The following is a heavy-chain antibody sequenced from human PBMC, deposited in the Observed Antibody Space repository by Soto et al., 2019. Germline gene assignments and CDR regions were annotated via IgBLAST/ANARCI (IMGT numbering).Heavy chain of an antibody. J-gene: IGHJ4*02. CDR2: VYYTGTT. CDR3: ARGPPIVMGTTIVPRNYYFDF. D-gene: IGHD5-12*01. CDR1: GGYSRNGDCC. Sequence: SLSNTVAGGYSRNGDCCRVWIRQTPGRGLEWIGSVYYTGTTYYTPSLQGRVTMSADTSKNTFFLELRSVTAADTAVYYCARGPPIVMGTTIVPRNYYFDFWGQGTLVTVSS. V-gene: IGHV4-39*02.